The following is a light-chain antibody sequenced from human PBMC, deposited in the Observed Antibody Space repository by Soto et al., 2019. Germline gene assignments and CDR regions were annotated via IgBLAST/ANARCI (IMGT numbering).Light chain of an antibody. CDR3: MQSLQTPYT. Sequence: DIVMTQSPLSLPVTPGEPASIYCRSSQSLLHSDGYNYLDWYLQKPGQSPQLLIYLGSNRASGVPDRISGSGSGTDFTLKISGVEAEDVGVYYCMQSLQTPYTFGRGTKLEIK. CDR2: LGS. CDR1: QSLLHSDGYNY. V-gene: IGKV2-28*01. J-gene: IGKJ2*01.